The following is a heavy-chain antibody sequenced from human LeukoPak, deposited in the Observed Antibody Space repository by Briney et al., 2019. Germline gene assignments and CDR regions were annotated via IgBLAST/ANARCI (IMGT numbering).Heavy chain of an antibody. Sequence: GGSLRLSCAASGFTFSSYGMHWVRQAPGKGLEYVSAISSNGGSTYYANSVKGRFTISRDNSKNMLYLQMGSLRAEDMAVYYCARGALRFLEWLPYFDYWGQGTLVTVSS. CDR2: ISSNGGST. J-gene: IGHJ4*02. CDR1: GFTFSSYG. CDR3: ARGALRFLEWLPYFDY. D-gene: IGHD3-3*01. V-gene: IGHV3-64*01.